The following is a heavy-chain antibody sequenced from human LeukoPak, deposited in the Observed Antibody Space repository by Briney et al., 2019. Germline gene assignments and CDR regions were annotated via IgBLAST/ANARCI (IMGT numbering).Heavy chain of an antibody. J-gene: IGHJ5*02. CDR3: AKGYGLRLVNNWFDP. Sequence: ASVKVSCKASGYTFTSYGISWVRQAPGQGLEWMGWISAYNGNTNYAQKLQGRVTMTTDTSTSTAYMELRSLRSDDTAVYYCAKGYGLRLVNNWFDPWGQGTLVTVSS. CDR2: ISAYNGNT. CDR1: GYTFTSYG. V-gene: IGHV1-18*01. D-gene: IGHD6-19*01.